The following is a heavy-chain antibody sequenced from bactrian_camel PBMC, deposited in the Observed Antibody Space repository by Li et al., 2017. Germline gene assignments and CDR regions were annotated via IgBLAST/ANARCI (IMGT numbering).Heavy chain of an antibody. D-gene: IGHD2*01. J-gene: IGHJ4*01. CDR1: VYTYSSYC. CDR2: IDSDGST. V-gene: IGHV3S26*01. Sequence: HVQLVESGGGSVQAGGSLRLSCAASVYTYSSYCMAWFRQAPGKEREGVAVIDSDGSTRYADSVKGRFTISKDNAKSPLYLQMNSLKPEDTAMYYCAARGPYCYTKLSVRDYTYWGQGTQVTVS. CDR3: AARGPYCYTKLSVRDYTY.